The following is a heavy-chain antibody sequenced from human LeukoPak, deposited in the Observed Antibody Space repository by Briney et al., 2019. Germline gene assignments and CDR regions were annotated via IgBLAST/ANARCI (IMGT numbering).Heavy chain of an antibody. CDR2: IYSGGST. Sequence: PGGSLRLSCTASGFTTHYWLNWVRQSPGKGLEWVSVIYSGGSTYYADSVKGRFTISRDNSKNTLYLQMNSLRAEDTAVYYCARDGSGYGSGSQAPFDYWGQGTLVTVSS. CDR3: ARDGSGYGSGSQAPFDY. J-gene: IGHJ4*02. D-gene: IGHD3-10*01. CDR1: GFTTHYW. V-gene: IGHV3-66*01.